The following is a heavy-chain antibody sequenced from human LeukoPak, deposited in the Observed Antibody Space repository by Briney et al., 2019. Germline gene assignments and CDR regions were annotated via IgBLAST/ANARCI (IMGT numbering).Heavy chain of an antibody. D-gene: IGHD6-19*01. V-gene: IGHV3-23*01. Sequence: QTGGSLRLSCAASGFTSSSYAMSWVRQAPGKGLEWVSGISGSGDSDSTYYADSVKGRFTISRDNSRNTLYLQMSSLRAEDTAVYYCAKADSSGWYESNWFDPWGQGTLVTVSS. CDR2: ISGSGDSDST. J-gene: IGHJ5*02. CDR1: GFTSSSYA. CDR3: AKADSSGWYESNWFDP.